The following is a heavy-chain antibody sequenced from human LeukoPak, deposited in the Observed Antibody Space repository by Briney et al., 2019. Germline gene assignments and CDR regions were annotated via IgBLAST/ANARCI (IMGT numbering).Heavy chain of an antibody. CDR1: GFTVSNYS. J-gene: IGHJ5*02. Sequence: PGGSLRLSCAASGFTVSNYSMSWVRQAPGKGLEWVSVLYSGGTTRYADSVKGRFTISRDNSKNTLFLQMDSLRPEDTAMYYCVRGTWFDPWGQGTLVTVSS. CDR3: VRGTWFDP. D-gene: IGHD1-1*01. CDR2: LYSGGTT. V-gene: IGHV3-53*01.